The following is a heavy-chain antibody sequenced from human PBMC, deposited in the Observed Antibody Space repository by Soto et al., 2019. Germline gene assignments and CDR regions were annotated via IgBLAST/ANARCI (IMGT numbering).Heavy chain of an antibody. CDR2: FAREHGEL. CDR1: GSRLSKLS. CDR3: AAVLLPPYEFAFAGLVAGAFDY. J-gene: IGHJ4*02. V-gene: IGHV1-24*01. D-gene: IGHD3-16*02. Sequence: GASVKVSCKVSGSRLSKLSIYWVRQAPGKGLEGMGGFAREHGELVYAEGFQGRLTMTEHTPTDTVYMDLTSLRSEDTAVYFCAAVLLPPYEFAFAGLVAGAFDYWGQGTPVTVSS.